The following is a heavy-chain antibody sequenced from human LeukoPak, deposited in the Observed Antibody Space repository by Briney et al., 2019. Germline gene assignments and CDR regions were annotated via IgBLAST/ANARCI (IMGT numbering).Heavy chain of an antibody. D-gene: IGHD4-23*01. CDR2: ISYDGSNK. V-gene: IGHV3-30*01. J-gene: IGHJ4*02. CDR3: ARDGGNSVLDY. CDR1: GFTFSSYA. Sequence: GGSLRLSCAASGFTFSSYAMHWVRQAPGKGLEWVAVISYDGSNKYYADSVKGRFTISRDNSKNTLYLQMNSLRAEDTAVYYCARDGGNSVLDYWGQGTLVTVSS.